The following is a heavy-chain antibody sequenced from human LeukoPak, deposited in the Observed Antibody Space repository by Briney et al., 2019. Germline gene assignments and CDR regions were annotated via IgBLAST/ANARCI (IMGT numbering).Heavy chain of an antibody. Sequence: ASVKVSCKASGYTFTNYAMNWVRQAPGQGLEWMGWINPNSGGTNYAQKFQGRVTMTRDTSISTAYMELSRLRSDDTAVYYCARLRAAAGNRRWFDPWGQGTLVTVSS. CDR1: GYTFTNYA. D-gene: IGHD6-13*01. V-gene: IGHV1-2*02. J-gene: IGHJ5*02. CDR2: INPNSGGT. CDR3: ARLRAAAGNRRWFDP.